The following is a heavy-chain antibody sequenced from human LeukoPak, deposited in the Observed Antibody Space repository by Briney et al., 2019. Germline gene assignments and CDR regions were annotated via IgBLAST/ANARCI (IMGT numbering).Heavy chain of an antibody. CDR2: IYYSGST. J-gene: IGHJ5*02. V-gene: IGHV4-59*01. CDR3: ARDNKGFDP. Sequence: SETLSLTCAVSGGSINSYYWSWIRQPPGKGLEWIGYIYYSGSTNYNPSLKSRVTIPVDTSKNQFSLELSSVTAADTAVYYCARDNKGFDPWGQGTLVTVSS. CDR1: GGSINSYY.